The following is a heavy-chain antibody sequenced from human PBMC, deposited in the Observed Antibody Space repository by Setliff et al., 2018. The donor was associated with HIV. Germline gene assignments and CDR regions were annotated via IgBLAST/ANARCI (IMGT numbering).Heavy chain of an antibody. Sequence: LRLSCAASGFTFRNYWMHWVRQAPAKGLEWVANISPDGSATYYVDSVKGRFTISRDNAKNSLYLQMSTLRAEDTAIYSCATLARFAPDYWSQGTQVTVSS. CDR2: ISPDGSAT. V-gene: IGHV3-7*01. CDR3: ATLARFAPDY. J-gene: IGHJ4*02. CDR1: GFTFRNYW.